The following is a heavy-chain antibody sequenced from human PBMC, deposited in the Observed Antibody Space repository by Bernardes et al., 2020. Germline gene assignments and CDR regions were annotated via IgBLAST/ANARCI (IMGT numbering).Heavy chain of an antibody. CDR1: GFTFSSYW. CDR3: ARGRYHGIQNWFDP. J-gene: IGHJ5*02. D-gene: IGHD2-2*01. CDR2: INSDGSST. Sequence: GSLRSLSAASGFTFSSYWMHWVRQAPGKGLVWVSRINSDGSSTSYADSVKGRFTISRDNAKNTLYLQMNGMRAGDTAVYYCARGRYHGIQNWFDPWGQGTLVTVSS. V-gene: IGHV3-74*01.